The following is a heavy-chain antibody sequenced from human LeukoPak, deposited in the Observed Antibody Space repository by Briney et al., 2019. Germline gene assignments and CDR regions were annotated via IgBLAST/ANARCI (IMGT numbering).Heavy chain of an antibody. CDR3: TTSPLGYCTSDTCYSYFDY. Sequence: PGGSLRLSCAASGFTVSSNYMSWVRQAPGKGLEWVSVIYSGGSTFYADSVKGRFSISRDNSKNTLYLQMNSLRAEDTAVYYCTTSPLGYCTSDTCYSYFDYWGQGTLVTVSS. CDR2: IYSGGST. J-gene: IGHJ4*02. CDR1: GFTVSSNY. D-gene: IGHD2-2*01. V-gene: IGHV3-53*01.